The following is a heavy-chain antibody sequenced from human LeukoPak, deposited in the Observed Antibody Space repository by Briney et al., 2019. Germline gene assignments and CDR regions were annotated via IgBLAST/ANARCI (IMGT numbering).Heavy chain of an antibody. CDR3: AKLPAVGGDYVYMDS. CDR1: GFTFTNYA. Sequence: GGSLRLSCAASGFTFTNYAMTWVRQALGKGLEWVSAIARSGGYTYYADSVRGRFTISRDNSKNTLYLQMSSLRAEDTAVYYCAKLPAVGGDYVYMDSWGQGTLVTVSS. D-gene: IGHD3-16*01. V-gene: IGHV3-23*01. CDR2: IARSGGYT. J-gene: IGHJ4*02.